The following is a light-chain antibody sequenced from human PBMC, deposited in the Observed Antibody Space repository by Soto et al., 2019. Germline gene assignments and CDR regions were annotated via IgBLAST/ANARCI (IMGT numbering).Light chain of an antibody. Sequence: QSALTQPRSVSGSLGQSVSISCSGSSSDVGGYNYVSWYQQHPGKAPKLMIYDVNERPSGVPDRFSGSKSGNTASLTISGLQVDDEAAYYCCSYAGSHTWVIFGGGTKVTVL. CDR2: DVN. J-gene: IGLJ2*01. CDR1: SSDVGGYNY. CDR3: CSYAGSHTWVI. V-gene: IGLV2-11*01.